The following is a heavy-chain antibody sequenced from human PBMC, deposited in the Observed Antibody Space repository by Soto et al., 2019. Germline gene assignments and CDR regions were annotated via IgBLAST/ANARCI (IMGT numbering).Heavy chain of an antibody. CDR1: GDSVSSNSAA. CDR2: TYYRSKWYN. D-gene: IGHD3-3*01. CDR3: AREGYDFWSGPKANDY. V-gene: IGHV6-1*01. Sequence: PSQTLSLTCAISGDSVSSNSAAWNWIRQSPSRGLEWLGRTYYRSKWYNDYAVSVKSRITINPDTSKNQFSLQLNSVTPEDTAVYYCAREGYDFWSGPKANDYWGQRTLLTVSS. J-gene: IGHJ4*02.